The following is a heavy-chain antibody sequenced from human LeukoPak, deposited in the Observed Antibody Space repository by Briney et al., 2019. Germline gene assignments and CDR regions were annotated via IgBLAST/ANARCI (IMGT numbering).Heavy chain of an antibody. CDR2: IYYSGST. Sequence: SETLSLTCTVSGGSISSYYWSWIRQPPGKGLEWIGYIYYSGSTNYNPSLKSRVTISVDTSKNQFSLKLSSVTAADTAVYYCARDYYDALDYWGQGTLVTVSS. D-gene: IGHD3-22*01. V-gene: IGHV4-59*01. CDR1: GGSISSYY. J-gene: IGHJ4*02. CDR3: ARDYYDALDY.